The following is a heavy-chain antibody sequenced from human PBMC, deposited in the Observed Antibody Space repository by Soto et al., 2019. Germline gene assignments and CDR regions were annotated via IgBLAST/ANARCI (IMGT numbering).Heavy chain of an antibody. CDR1: GYTFTSYG. V-gene: IGHV1-18*01. CDR2: ISAYNGNT. Sequence: ASVKVSCKASGYTFTSYGISWVRQAPGQGLEWMGWISAYNGNTNYAQKLQDRLILTRETSATTAYLELSGLTSDDTAIYYCARVVDVRPATYSGMDVWGPGTRVTVSS. CDR3: ARVVDVRPATYSGMDV. D-gene: IGHD2-21*01. J-gene: IGHJ6*02.